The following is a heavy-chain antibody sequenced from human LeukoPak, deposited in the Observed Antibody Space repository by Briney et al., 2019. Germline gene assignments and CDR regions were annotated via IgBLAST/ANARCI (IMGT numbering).Heavy chain of an antibody. V-gene: IGHV3-30-3*01. CDR1: GFTFSSYA. J-gene: IGHJ4*02. CDR2: ISYDGSNK. D-gene: IGHD3-22*01. Sequence: PGGSLRLSCAASGFTFSSYAMHWVRQAPGKGLEWVAVISYDGSNKYYADSVKGRFTISRDNSKNTLYLQMNSLRAEDTAVYYCARDSSDYYDSSGYYLDYWGQGTLATVSS. CDR3: ARDSSDYYDSSGYYLDY.